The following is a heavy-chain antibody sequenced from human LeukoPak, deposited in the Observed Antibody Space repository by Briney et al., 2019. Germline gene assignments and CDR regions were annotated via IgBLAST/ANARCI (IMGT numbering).Heavy chain of an antibody. V-gene: IGHV4-39*01. CDR3: ARPLIGYCSGGSCSAGPYYFDY. CDR2: IYYSGST. CDR1: GGSISSSSYY. J-gene: IGHJ4*02. D-gene: IGHD2-15*01. Sequence: SETLSLTCTVSGGSISSSSYYWGWIRQPPGKGLEWIGSIYYSGSTYYNPSLKSRVTISVDTSKNQFSLKLSSVTAADTAVYYCARPLIGYCSGGSCSAGPYYFDYWGQGTLVTVSS.